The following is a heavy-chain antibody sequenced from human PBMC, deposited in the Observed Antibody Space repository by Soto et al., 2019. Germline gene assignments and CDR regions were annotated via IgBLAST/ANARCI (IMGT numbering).Heavy chain of an antibody. CDR3: ARSTAIFGVAPRSDMDV. CDR2: IGTAGDT. Sequence: EVQLVESGGGLVQPGGSLRLSCAASGFTFSSYDMHWVRQATGKGLEWVSAIGTAGDTYYPGSVKGRFTISRENAKNSLYLQRNSLRAGDTAVYYCARSTAIFGVAPRSDMDVWGKGTTVTVSS. V-gene: IGHV3-13*01. J-gene: IGHJ6*03. D-gene: IGHD3-3*01. CDR1: GFTFSSYD.